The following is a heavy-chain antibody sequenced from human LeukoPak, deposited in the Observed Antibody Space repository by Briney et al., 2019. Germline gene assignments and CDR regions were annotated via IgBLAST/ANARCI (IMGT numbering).Heavy chain of an antibody. CDR2: IDSDGSTT. J-gene: IGHJ6*04. CDR1: KFTFNTYW. Sequence: GGSLRLSCAASKFTFNTYWMHWVRQAPGKGLVWVSRIDSDGSTTDYAASVKGRFTISRDNAKNSLYLQMNSLRAEDTAVYYCAELGITMIGGVWGKGTTVTISS. D-gene: IGHD3-10*02. V-gene: IGHV3-74*01. CDR3: AELGITMIGGV.